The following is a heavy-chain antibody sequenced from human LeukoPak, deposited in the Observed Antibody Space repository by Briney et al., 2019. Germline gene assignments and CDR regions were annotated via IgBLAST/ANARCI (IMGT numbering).Heavy chain of an antibody. CDR1: GYTFTSYG. CDR3: ARAHQDIVATSPPFDP. D-gene: IGHD5-12*01. J-gene: IGHJ5*02. Sequence: GASVKVSCKASGYTFTSYGISWVRQAPGQGLEWMGWISAYSGNTNYAQKLQGRVTMTTDTSTSTAYMELRSLRSDDTAVYYCARAHQDIVATSPPFDPWGQGTLVTVSS. CDR2: ISAYSGNT. V-gene: IGHV1-18*01.